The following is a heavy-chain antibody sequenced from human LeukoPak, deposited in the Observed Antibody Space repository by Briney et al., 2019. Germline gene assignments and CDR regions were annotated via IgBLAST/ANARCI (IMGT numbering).Heavy chain of an antibody. CDR3: ARETSKHYYDSSGYGLTVRTYYFDY. J-gene: IGHJ4*02. D-gene: IGHD3-22*01. Sequence: PGGSLRLSCAASGFTFSSYAMSWVRQAPGKGLEWVSAISGSGGSTYYADSVKGRFTISRDNSKNTLYLQMNSLRAEDTAVYYCARETSKHYYDSSGYGLTVRTYYFDYWGQGTLVTVSS. CDR1: GFTFSSYA. CDR2: ISGSGGST. V-gene: IGHV3-23*01.